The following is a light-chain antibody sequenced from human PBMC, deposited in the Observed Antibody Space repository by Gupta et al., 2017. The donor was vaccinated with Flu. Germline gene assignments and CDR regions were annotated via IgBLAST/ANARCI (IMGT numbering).Light chain of an antibody. CDR3: QTGGAGIRV. CDR1: SGNSDDA. V-gene: IGLV4-69*01. J-gene: IGLJ2*01. CDR2: VNRDGSH. Sequence: PLVPHTPPASASLGASVILTCTRSSGNSDDAIAWHQKQPEKGPRYIMKVNRDGSHTKGDGNPGRFSGSSSGAERDLTISSLQSEDEADYYCQTGGAGIRVFGGGTKLTVL.